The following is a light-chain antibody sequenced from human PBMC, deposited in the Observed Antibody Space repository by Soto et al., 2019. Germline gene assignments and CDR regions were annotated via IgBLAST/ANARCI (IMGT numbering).Light chain of an antibody. V-gene: IGKV1-39*01. CDR3: QQSYSTPRT. Sequence: DIQMTQSPPSLSASLGDRASFTCRASQSISSYLNWYQQKPGKAPKLLIYAASSLQSGVPSRFSGSGSGTDFTLTISSLQPEDFATYYCQQSYSTPRTFGQGTKVDIK. J-gene: IGKJ1*01. CDR2: AAS. CDR1: QSISSY.